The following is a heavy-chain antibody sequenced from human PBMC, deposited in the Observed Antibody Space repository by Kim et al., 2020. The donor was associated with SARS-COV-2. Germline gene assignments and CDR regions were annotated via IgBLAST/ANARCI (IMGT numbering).Heavy chain of an antibody. CDR2: IYYSGST. CDR1: GGSISSSSYY. J-gene: IGHJ4*02. V-gene: IGHV4-39*07. D-gene: IGHD6-13*01. Sequence: SETLSLTCTVSGGSISSSSYYWGWIRQPPGKGLEWIGSIYYSGSTYYNPSLKSRVTISVDTSKNQFSLKLSSVTAADTAVYYCARFSPPGYSSSWYTNYFDYWGQGTLVTVSS. CDR3: ARFSPPGYSSSWYTNYFDY.